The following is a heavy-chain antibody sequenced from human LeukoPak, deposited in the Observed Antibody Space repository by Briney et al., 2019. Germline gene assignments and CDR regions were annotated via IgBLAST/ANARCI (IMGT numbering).Heavy chain of an antibody. Sequence: PGGSLRLSCVASGFTFSTYSMDWVRQAPGKGLEWVSSSSSSSSYKYYADSVKGRFTISRDNARNSLYLQMSSLRAEDTAVYYCAREYCSGGRCYSGSFDIWGQGTMVTVSS. CDR3: AREYCSGGRCYSGSFDI. J-gene: IGHJ3*02. CDR1: GFTFSTYS. V-gene: IGHV3-21*01. D-gene: IGHD2-15*01. CDR2: SSSSSSYK.